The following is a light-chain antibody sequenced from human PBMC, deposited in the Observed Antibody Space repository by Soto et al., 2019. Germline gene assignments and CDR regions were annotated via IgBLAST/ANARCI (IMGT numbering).Light chain of an antibody. CDR3: SSYTSSSTLV. CDR1: SSDVGGYNY. Sequence: QSALTPPASVSGSPGQSITISCTGTSSDVGGYNYVSWYQQHPGKDPKLMIYEVSNRPSGVSNRFSGSKSGNTASLTISGLQADDEADYYCSSYTSSSTLVLGGGTKLTVL. V-gene: IGLV2-14*01. J-gene: IGLJ2*01. CDR2: EVS.